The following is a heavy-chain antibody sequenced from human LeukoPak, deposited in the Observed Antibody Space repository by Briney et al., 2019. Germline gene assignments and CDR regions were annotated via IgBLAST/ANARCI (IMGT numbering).Heavy chain of an antibody. CDR2: ISNTSSAI. Sequence: GGSLRLSCAASGFIFSSYSMNWVRQAPGKGLEWVSYISNTSSAIYYADSVEGRFTISRDNSKNIVYLQMDSLRVDDTALYYCARGGYQPYYYMDVWGTGTTVTVSS. D-gene: IGHD2-2*01. CDR1: GFIFSSYS. V-gene: IGHV3-48*04. J-gene: IGHJ6*03. CDR3: ARGGYQPYYYMDV.